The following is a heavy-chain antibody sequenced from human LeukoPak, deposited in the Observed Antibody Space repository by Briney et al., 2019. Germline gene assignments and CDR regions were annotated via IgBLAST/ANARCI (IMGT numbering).Heavy chain of an antibody. CDR3: AKDVPQWGAGYFDY. CDR2: ISGSGGST. Sequence: GGSLRLSCAASGFTFSGYSMNWVRQAPGKGLEWVSAISGSGGSTYYADSVKGRFTISRDNSKNTLYLQMNSLRAEDTAVYYCAKDVPQWGAGYFDYWGQGTLVTVSS. V-gene: IGHV3-23*01. CDR1: GFTFSGYS. D-gene: IGHD6-19*01. J-gene: IGHJ4*02.